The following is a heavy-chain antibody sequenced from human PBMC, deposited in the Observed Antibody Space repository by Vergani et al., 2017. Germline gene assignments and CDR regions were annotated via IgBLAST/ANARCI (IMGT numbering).Heavy chain of an antibody. V-gene: IGHV4-61*02. J-gene: IGHJ6*03. CDR1: GGAVNSGSNF. CDR2: TSTDGSA. Sequence: QVQLQESGPGLVKPSQTLSLTCSVSGGAVNSGSNFWTWIRQPAGKGLEWIGRTSTDGSANYNTSLKSRVTVSVDTSKTQISLRLTSVTAEDTAVYYCARETVVTSWAGYRFHYMDVWGKGTTVTVSS. CDR3: ARETVVTSWAGYRFHYMDV. D-gene: IGHD3/OR15-3a*01.